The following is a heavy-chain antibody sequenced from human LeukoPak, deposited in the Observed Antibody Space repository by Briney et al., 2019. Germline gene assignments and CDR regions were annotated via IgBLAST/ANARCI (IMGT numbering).Heavy chain of an antibody. D-gene: IGHD3-3*01. CDR1: GYTFTSYG. V-gene: IGHV1-18*01. Sequence: ASVKVSCKASGYTFTSYGISWVRQAPGQGLEWMGWISAYNGNTNYAQKLQGRVTMTTDTSTSTAYMELRSLRSGDTAVYYCARVGYYDFWSGYFNWFDPWGQGTLVTVSS. CDR2: ISAYNGNT. CDR3: ARVGYYDFWSGYFNWFDP. J-gene: IGHJ5*02.